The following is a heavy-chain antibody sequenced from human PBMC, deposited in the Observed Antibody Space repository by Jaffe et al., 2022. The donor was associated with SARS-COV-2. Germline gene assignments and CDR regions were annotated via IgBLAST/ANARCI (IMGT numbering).Heavy chain of an antibody. D-gene: IGHD3-22*01. Sequence: QVQLVESGGGVVQPGRSLRLSCAASGFTFSSYGMHWVRQAPGKGLEWVAVISYDGSNKYYADSVKGRFTISRDNSKNTLYLQMNSLRAEDTAVYYCAKSGTLTPYYDSSSELYYYYGMDVWGQGTTVTVSS. CDR3: AKSGTLTPYYDSSSELYYYYGMDV. V-gene: IGHV3-30*18. CDR1: GFTFSSYG. J-gene: IGHJ6*02. CDR2: ISYDGSNK.